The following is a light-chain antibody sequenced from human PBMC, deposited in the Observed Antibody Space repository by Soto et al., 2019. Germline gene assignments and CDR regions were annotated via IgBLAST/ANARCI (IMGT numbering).Light chain of an antibody. CDR1: QDISNY. CDR2: AAS. Sequence: DIQMTQSPSSLSASVGDTITITCQATQDISNYLNWYQQKPGKAPKLLIYAASSLQSGVPSRFSGSGSGTDFTLTISSLQPEDFATYYCQQSYSTLSWTFGQGTKVDIK. V-gene: IGKV1-39*01. CDR3: QQSYSTLSWT. J-gene: IGKJ1*01.